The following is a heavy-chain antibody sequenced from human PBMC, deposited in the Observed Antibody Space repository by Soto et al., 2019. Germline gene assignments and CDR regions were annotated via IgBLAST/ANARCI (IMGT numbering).Heavy chain of an antibody. V-gene: IGHV1-69*13. CDR3: ARAHFMWELRPWFDP. CDR1: GGTFSSYS. D-gene: IGHD1-26*01. CDR2: IIPIFGTA. J-gene: IGHJ5*02. Sequence: SVKVSWKASGGTFSSYSISWGRQAPGQGLEWMGGIIPIFGTANYAQKFQGRVTITADESTSTAYMELSSLRSEDTAVYYCARAHFMWELRPWFDPWGQGTLVTVSS.